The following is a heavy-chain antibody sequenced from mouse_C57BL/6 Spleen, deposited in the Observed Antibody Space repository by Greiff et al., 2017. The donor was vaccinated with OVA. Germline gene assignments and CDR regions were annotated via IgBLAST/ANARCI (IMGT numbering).Heavy chain of an antibody. J-gene: IGHJ2*01. D-gene: IGHD1-1*01. Sequence: QVQLQQPGAELVKPGASVKLSCKASGYTFTSYWMHWVKQRPGQGLEWIGMIHPNSGSTNYNEKFKSKATLTVDKSSSTAYMQLSSLTSEDSAVYYCARSPGSKYDLCYVDCWGQGTTLTDSS. CDR3: ARSPGSKYDLCYVDC. CDR2: IHPNSGST. V-gene: IGHV1-64*01. CDR1: GYTFTSYW.